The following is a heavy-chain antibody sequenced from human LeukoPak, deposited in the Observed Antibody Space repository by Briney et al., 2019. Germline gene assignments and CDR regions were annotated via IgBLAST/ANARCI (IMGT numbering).Heavy chain of an antibody. J-gene: IGHJ4*02. Sequence: GGSLRLSCAASGFTFSSYAMSWVRQAPGKGLEWVSAISGSGGSTYYADSVKGRFTISRDNSKNTLYLQMNSLRAEDTAVYYCARQYPRYYYDSSGYSSFDYWGQGTLVTVSS. V-gene: IGHV3-23*01. CDR3: ARQYPRYYYDSSGYSSFDY. CDR2: ISGSGGST. CDR1: GFTFSSYA. D-gene: IGHD3-22*01.